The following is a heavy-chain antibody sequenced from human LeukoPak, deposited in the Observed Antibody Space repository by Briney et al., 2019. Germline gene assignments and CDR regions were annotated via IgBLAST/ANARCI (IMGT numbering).Heavy chain of an antibody. CDR2: INPNSGGT. D-gene: IGHD2-2*02. CDR1: GYTFTSYY. V-gene: IGHV1-2*02. CDR3: ARGWEVVPAAIGWGNWFDP. Sequence: GASVKVSCKASGYTFTSYYMHWVRQAPGQGLEWMGWINPNSGGTNYAQKFQGRVTMTRDTSISTAYMELSRLRSDDTAVYYCARGWEVVPAAIGWGNWFDPWGQGTLVTVSS. J-gene: IGHJ5*02.